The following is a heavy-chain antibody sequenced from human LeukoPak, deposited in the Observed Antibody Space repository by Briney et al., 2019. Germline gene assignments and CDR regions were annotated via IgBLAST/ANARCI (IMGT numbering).Heavy chain of an antibody. CDR3: ARHEPRVTTASFEI. J-gene: IGHJ3*02. CDR1: GGSISSYY. D-gene: IGHD4-17*01. V-gene: IGHV4-59*08. Sequence: SETLSLTCTVSGGSISSYYWSWIRQPPGKGLEWIGYIYYSGSSNYNPSLKSRVTISVDTSKNQLSLNLSSATAADTAVYYCARHEPRVTTASFEIWGRGTMVTVSS. CDR2: IYYSGSS.